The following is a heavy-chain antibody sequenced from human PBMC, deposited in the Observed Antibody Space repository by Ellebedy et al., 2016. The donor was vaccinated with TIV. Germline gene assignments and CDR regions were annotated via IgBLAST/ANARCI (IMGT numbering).Heavy chain of an antibody. J-gene: IGHJ5*01. Sequence: PGGSLRLSCAASGFNFRSYWMTWVRQAPGKGLEWVAKIRQEGDEIYYVESVKGRFTISRDNAKNSLFLQMNSLRVEDTAVYYCARRASYGDYAVQVNPWLDSWGQGTLVTVSS. V-gene: IGHV3-7*01. CDR3: ARRASYGDYAVQVNPWLDS. CDR2: IRQEGDEI. CDR1: GFNFRSYW. D-gene: IGHD4-17*01.